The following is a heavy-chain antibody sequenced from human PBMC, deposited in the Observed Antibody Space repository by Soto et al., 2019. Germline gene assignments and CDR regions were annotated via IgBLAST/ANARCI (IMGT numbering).Heavy chain of an antibody. Sequence: QVQLVQSGAEVKKPGSSVKVSFKASGGTLSSDSFSWVRQAPGQGLEWMGGIIPMFDTPIYAQKFQDRVTITADESTSTAYMQLSSLRSGDTAVYYCARSGGLDRDFNYWGQGSLVTVSS. CDR3: ARSGGLDRDFNY. CDR2: IIPMFDTP. V-gene: IGHV1-69*12. D-gene: IGHD2-15*01. CDR1: GGTLSSDS. J-gene: IGHJ4*02.